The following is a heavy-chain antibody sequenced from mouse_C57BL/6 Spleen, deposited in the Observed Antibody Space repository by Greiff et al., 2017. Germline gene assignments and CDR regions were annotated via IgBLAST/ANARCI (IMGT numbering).Heavy chain of an antibody. Sequence: VQLQQSGPELVKPGASVKISCKASGYAFSSSWMNWVKQRPGKGLEWIGRIYPGDGDTNYNGKFKGKATLTADKSSSTAYMQLSSLTSEDSAVYFCARTHYYGSSYHFVYWGEGTTLTVSS. CDR1: GYAFSSSW. J-gene: IGHJ2*01. D-gene: IGHD1-1*01. CDR2: IYPGDGDT. CDR3: ARTHYYGSSYHFVY. V-gene: IGHV1-82*01.